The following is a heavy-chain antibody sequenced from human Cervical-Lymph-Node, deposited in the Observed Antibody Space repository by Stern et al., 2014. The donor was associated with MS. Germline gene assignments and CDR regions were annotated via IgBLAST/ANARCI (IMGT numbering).Heavy chain of an antibody. CDR3: AKDLGRGVVVVPLYGLDV. D-gene: IGHD2-2*01. CDR1: GFTFSTYA. J-gene: IGHJ6*02. V-gene: IGHV3-23*04. CDR2: ISDSGVYT. Sequence: EMQLVESGGGLVQPGGSLRLSCAASGFTFSTYAFSWGRQATGKGRELVSSISDSGVYTYYAVSVKGRFTISRDNSKSMLYLEMQSLRAEETAVYHCAKDLGRGVVVVPLYGLDVWGQGTTVTVSS.